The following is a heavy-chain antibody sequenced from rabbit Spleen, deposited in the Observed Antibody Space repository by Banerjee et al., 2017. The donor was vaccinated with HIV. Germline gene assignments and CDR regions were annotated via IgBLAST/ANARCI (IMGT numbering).Heavy chain of an antibody. CDR3: ARGSAAMTMVITGFYFNL. CDR2: INVGSSGTT. Sequence: QSLEESGGGLVKPGASLTLTCKASGFSLNSGYDMCWVRQAPGKGLELIACINVGSSGTTYYASWAEGRFTISKTSSTTVTLQMTSLTAADTATYFCARGSAAMTMVITGFYFNLWGPGTLVTVS. J-gene: IGHJ4*01. V-gene: IGHV1S40*01. D-gene: IGHD2-1*01. CDR1: GFSLNSGYD.